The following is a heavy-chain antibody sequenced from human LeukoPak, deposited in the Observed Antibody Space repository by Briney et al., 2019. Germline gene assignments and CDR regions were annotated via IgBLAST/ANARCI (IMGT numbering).Heavy chain of an antibody. J-gene: IGHJ4*02. Sequence: SVKVSCKASGGTFSSYAISWVRQAPGQGLEWMGRIIPILGIANYAQKFQGRVTITADKSTSTAYMELSSLRSEDTAVYYCASDSGYSSSWYVNYWGQGTLVTVSS. D-gene: IGHD6-13*01. CDR3: ASDSGYSSSWYVNY. V-gene: IGHV1-69*04. CDR2: IIPILGIA. CDR1: GGTFSSYA.